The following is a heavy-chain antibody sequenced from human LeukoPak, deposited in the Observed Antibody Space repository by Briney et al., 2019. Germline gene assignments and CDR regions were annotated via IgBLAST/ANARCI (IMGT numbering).Heavy chain of an antibody. CDR1: GGSISNYY. V-gene: IGHV4-59*01. CDR2: IYYSGNT. J-gene: IGHJ4*02. D-gene: IGHD2-2*01. Sequence: PSETLSLTCTVSGGSISNYYWSWIRQPPGKGLEWIGYIYYSGNTNYNPSRKSRVTISVDTSKNQFSLKQNSVTAADTAVYYCARVRYCSTNRCYDREFDNWGQGTLVTVSS. CDR3: ARVRYCSTNRCYDREFDN.